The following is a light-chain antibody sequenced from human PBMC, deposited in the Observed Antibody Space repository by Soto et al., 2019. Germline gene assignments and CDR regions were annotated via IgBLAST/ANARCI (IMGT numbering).Light chain of an antibody. CDR2: KAS. CDR1: QSISNW. J-gene: IGKJ1*01. CDR3: HQYFTYVST. Sequence: DIQMTQSPSTLSASVGDRVTITCRASQSISNWLAWYQHKPGKAPNLLIYKASSLNTGVPSRFSGSGSGTEFTLTISSLQTDDLATYYCHQYFTYVSTFGQGTKVEIK. V-gene: IGKV1-5*03.